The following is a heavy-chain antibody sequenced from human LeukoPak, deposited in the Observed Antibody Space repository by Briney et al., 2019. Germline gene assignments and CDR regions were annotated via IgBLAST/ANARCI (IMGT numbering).Heavy chain of an antibody. J-gene: IGHJ4*02. D-gene: IGHD2/OR15-2a*01. CDR3: ARHPTEYYFDY. Sequence: SETLSLTCTVSGGSISSYYWSWIRQPPGKGLEWIGYIYYSGSTNYNPSLKSRVTISVDTSKNQFSLKLSSVTAADTAVYYCARHPTEYYFDYWGQGTLASVSS. CDR1: GGSISSYY. V-gene: IGHV4-59*08. CDR2: IYYSGST.